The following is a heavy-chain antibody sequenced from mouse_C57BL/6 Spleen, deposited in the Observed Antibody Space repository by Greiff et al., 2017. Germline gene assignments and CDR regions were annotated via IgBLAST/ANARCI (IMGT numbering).Heavy chain of an antibody. D-gene: IGHD2-1*01. V-gene: IGHV5-9*01. CDR3: ARRGGNYEWYFDV. CDR2: ISGGGGNT. J-gene: IGHJ1*03. CDR1: GFTFSSYT. Sequence: EVQLVESGGGLVKPGGSLKLSCAASGFTFSSYTMSWVRQTPEKRLEWVATISGGGGNTYYPDSVKGRFTISRDNAKNTLYLQMSSLRSEDTALYYCARRGGNYEWYFDVWGTGTTVTVSS.